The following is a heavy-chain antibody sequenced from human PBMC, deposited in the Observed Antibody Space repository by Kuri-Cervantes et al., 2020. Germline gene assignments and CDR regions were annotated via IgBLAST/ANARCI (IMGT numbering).Heavy chain of an antibody. CDR1: GGSFSGYY. CDR2: IYYSGGT. Sequence: SETLSLTCAVYGGSFSGYYWSWIRQPPGKGLEWIGYIYYSGGTNYNPSPKSRVTISVDTSNKQFSLKMTSVTAADTAVYHCARVHHTVWFDPWGQGTLVTVSS. V-gene: IGHV4-34*01. J-gene: IGHJ5*02. D-gene: IGHD4-17*01. CDR3: ARVHHTVWFDP.